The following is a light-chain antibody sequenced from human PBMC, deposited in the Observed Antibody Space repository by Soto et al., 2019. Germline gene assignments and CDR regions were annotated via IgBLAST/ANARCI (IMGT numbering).Light chain of an antibody. CDR2: EVT. CDR1: SSDVGLYDY. Sequence: QSALTQPASVSGSPGQSITISCTGTSSDVGLYDYVSWYQQHPGKVPKLIISEVTTRPLGVSDRFSGTKSGNTASLTISRLQAEDEAHYYCSSYTTAYTQVFGGGTKVTVL. V-gene: IGLV2-14*01. J-gene: IGLJ3*02. CDR3: SSYTTAYTQV.